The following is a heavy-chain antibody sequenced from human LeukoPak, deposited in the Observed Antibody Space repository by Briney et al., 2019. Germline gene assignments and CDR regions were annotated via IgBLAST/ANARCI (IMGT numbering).Heavy chain of an antibody. Sequence: GESLKISCKGSGYSFTSYWIGWVRQMPGKGVEWMGIIYPGDCDTRYSPSFQGQVTISADKSISTAYLQWSSLKASDTAMYYCARKSSGSYYPSAFDIWGQGTMVIVSS. CDR2: IYPGDCDT. V-gene: IGHV5-51*01. CDR3: ARKSSGSYYPSAFDI. CDR1: GYSFTSYW. J-gene: IGHJ3*02. D-gene: IGHD1-26*01.